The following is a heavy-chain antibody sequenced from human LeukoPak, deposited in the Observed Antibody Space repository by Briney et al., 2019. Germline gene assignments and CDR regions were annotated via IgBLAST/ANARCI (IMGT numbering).Heavy chain of an antibody. D-gene: IGHD5-12*01. CDR2: INRDSSST. V-gene: IGHV3-43*01. Sequence: PGGSLRLSCAASGFSFDGYSMHWVRQAPGKGLEWVSLINRDSSSTFYADSVKGRFTISRDNSRNTLYLQMNRLRTEDTASYYCAKEVLYSSWVSFDSWGQGTLVTVSS. J-gene: IGHJ4*02. CDR1: GFSFDGYS. CDR3: AKEVLYSSWVSFDS.